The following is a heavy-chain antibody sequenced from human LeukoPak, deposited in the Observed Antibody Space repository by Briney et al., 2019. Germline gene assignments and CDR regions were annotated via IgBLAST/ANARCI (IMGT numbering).Heavy chain of an antibody. D-gene: IGHD3-16*02. CDR3: ARERYDYVWGSYRPGFDY. Sequence: GASVKVSCKASGYTFTSYYMHWVRQATGQGLEWMGWMNPNSGNTGYAQKFQGRVTITRNTSISTAYMELSSLRSEDTAVYYCARERYDYVWGSYRPGFDYWGQGTLVTVSS. J-gene: IGHJ4*02. V-gene: IGHV1-8*03. CDR2: MNPNSGNT. CDR1: GYTFTSYY.